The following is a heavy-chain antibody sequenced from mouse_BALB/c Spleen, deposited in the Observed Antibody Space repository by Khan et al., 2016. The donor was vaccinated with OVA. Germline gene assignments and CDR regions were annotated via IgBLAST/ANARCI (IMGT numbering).Heavy chain of an antibody. D-gene: IGHD2-2*01. J-gene: IGHJ2*01. CDR1: GFTFYRFG. Sequence: EVQLQESGGGLVQPGGSRKLSCAASGFTFYRFGMHWVRQAPEKGLEWVAYIGSDSNTIYYEDTMKGRFTISRDNSKNTLFLQMTSLRSEDTAMYDCARGGGYDGGFDYGGQGTTLTVSS. CDR2: IGSDSNTI. CDR3: ARGGGYDGGFDY. V-gene: IGHV5-17*02.